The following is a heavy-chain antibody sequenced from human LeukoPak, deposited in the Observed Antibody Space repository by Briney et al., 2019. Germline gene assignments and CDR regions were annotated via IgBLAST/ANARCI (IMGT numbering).Heavy chain of an antibody. Sequence: SETLSLTCTVSGYSISSGYYWGWIRQPPGKGLEWIGSIYHSGSTYYNPSLKSRVTISVDTSKNQFSLKLSSVTAADTAVYYCARVPDLRSGRPYYFDYWGQGTLVTVSS. CDR1: GYSISSGYY. CDR3: ARVPDLRSGRPYYFDY. CDR2: IYHSGST. J-gene: IGHJ4*02. V-gene: IGHV4-38-2*02. D-gene: IGHD6-19*01.